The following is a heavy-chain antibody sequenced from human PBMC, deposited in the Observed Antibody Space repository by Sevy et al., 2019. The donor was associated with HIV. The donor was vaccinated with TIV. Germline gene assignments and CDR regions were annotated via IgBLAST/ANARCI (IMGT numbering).Heavy chain of an antibody. CDR2: ISYDGSNK. D-gene: IGHD6-19*01. CDR1: EFTFSSYG. Sequence: GGSLRLSCAASEFTFSSYGMHWVRQAPGKGLEWVAVISYDGSNKYYADSVKGRFTISRDNSKNTLYLQMNSLRAEDTAVYYCAKDHSGWYWGMDVWGQGTTVTVSS. CDR3: AKDHSGWYWGMDV. J-gene: IGHJ6*02. V-gene: IGHV3-30*18.